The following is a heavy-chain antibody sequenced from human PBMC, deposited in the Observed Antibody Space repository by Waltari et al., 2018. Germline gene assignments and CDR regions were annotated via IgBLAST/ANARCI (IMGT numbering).Heavy chain of an antibody. CDR1: GGSDPRTRVV. CDR3: ARGRLNGFDI. CDR2: TYYRSKWYN. V-gene: IGHV6-1*01. Sequence: VLLHKSGQGLVKPCPSSSLPCAITGGSDPRTRVVWNRIRQSPSRGLEWLGRTYYRSKWYNDYAVSVKSRITINPDTSKNHFSLQLNSVTPEDTAVYYCARGRLNGFDIWGQGTMVTVSS. J-gene: IGHJ3*02.